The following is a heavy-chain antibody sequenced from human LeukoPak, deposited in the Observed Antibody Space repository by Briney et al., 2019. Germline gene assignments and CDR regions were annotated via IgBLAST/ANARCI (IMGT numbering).Heavy chain of an antibody. CDR2: ISGSGGST. CDR1: GFTFSSYG. D-gene: IGHD2-2*01. V-gene: IGHV3-23*01. J-gene: IGHJ4*02. Sequence: GGSLRLSCAASGFTFSSYGMSWVRQAPGKGLEWVSAISGSGGSTYYADSVKGRFTISRDNSKNTLYLQMNSLRAEDTAVYYCAKELGDIVVVPAASFDYWGQGTLVTVSS. CDR3: AKELGDIVVVPAASFDY.